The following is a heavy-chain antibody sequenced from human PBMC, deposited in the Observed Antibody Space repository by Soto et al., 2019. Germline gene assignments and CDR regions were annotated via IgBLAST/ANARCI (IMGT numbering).Heavy chain of an antibody. CDR1: GYSFTSYW. CDR2: IYPGDSDT. Sequence: GESLKISCKGSGYSFTSYWIGWVRQMPGKGLEWMGIIYPGDSDTRYSPSFQGQVTISADKSISTAYLQWSSLKASDTAMYYCARQEGSGSPAGVEYYGMDVWGQGTTVTVSS. V-gene: IGHV5-51*01. D-gene: IGHD3-10*01. J-gene: IGHJ6*02. CDR3: ARQEGSGSPAGVEYYGMDV.